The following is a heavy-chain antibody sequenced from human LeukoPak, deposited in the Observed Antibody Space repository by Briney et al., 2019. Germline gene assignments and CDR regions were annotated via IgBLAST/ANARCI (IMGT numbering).Heavy chain of an antibody. CDR2: IRYDGSNK. CDR1: GFTFSSYG. Sequence: GGSLRLSCAASGFTFSSYGMHWVRQAPGKGLEWVAFIRYDGSNKYYADSVKGRFTISRDNSKNTLYLQMNSQRAEDTAVYYCAKDRRYCSSTSCAYYYYMDVWGKGTTVTVSS. V-gene: IGHV3-30*02. CDR3: AKDRRYCSSTSCAYYYYMDV. J-gene: IGHJ6*03. D-gene: IGHD2-2*01.